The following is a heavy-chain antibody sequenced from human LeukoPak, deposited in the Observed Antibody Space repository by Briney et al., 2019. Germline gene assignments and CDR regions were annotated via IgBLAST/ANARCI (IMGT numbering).Heavy chain of an antibody. Sequence: GSLRLSCAASGFTFSNCWMGWVRQAPGKRLEWVANMNIDGSEKYYADSVKGRFSISRDNARNSVYLQMASLRVEDTAVYYCARDPVEWELLLDYWGQGTLVTVSS. CDR1: GFTFSNCW. J-gene: IGHJ4*02. CDR3: ARDPVEWELLLDY. V-gene: IGHV3-7*01. D-gene: IGHD1-26*01. CDR2: MNIDGSEK.